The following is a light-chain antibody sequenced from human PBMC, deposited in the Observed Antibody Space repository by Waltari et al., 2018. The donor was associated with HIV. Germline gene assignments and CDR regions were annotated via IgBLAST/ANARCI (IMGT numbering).Light chain of an antibody. Sequence: QSVLTQPPSASGTPGQRVTISCSGSSSNLGSNTSNSYQQLPGTAPKLLIYSNNQRPSGVPDLFSGSKSGTSASLAISGLQSEDEADYYCAAWDDSLNGLWVFGGGTKLTVL. V-gene: IGLV1-44*01. CDR1: SSNLGSNT. J-gene: IGLJ3*02. CDR3: AAWDDSLNGLWV. CDR2: SNN.